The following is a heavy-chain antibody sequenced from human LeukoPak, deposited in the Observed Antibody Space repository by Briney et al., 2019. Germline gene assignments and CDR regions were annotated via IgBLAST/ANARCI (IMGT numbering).Heavy chain of an antibody. V-gene: IGHV3-30*18. CDR1: GFTISANY. CDR3: AKDDRGNEAPFDY. Sequence: PGGSLRLSCAASGFTISANYMSWVRQAPGKGLVWVAVISYDGTNKYYVDSVKGRFTISRDNSKNTLHLQMNSLRAEDTAVYYCAKDDRGNEAPFDYWGQGTLVTVSS. CDR2: ISYDGTNK. J-gene: IGHJ4*02.